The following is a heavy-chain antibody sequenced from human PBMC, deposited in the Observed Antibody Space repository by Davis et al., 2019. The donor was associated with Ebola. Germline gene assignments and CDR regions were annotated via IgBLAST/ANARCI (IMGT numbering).Heavy chain of an antibody. J-gene: IGHJ5*02. CDR3: AKVHPPTTVTTGWFDP. CDR2: ISVRSIT. D-gene: IGHD4-17*01. V-gene: IGHV3-23*01. CDR1: GFIFSSYA. Sequence: GESLKISCAASGFIFSSYAMSWVRQAPGKGLEWVSSISVRSITYHADPVKGRSTISRDNSKNTLYLQMNSLRAEDTAVYYCAKVHPPTTVTTGWFDPWGQGTLVTVSS.